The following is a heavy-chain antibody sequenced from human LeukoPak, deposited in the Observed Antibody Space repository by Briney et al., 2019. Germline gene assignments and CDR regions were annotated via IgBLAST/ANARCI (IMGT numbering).Heavy chain of an antibody. CDR3: ARETWIGYYFDY. CDR1: GGFISSYY. CDR2: ISYSGST. J-gene: IGHJ4*02. Sequence: PSETLSLTCTVSGGFISSYYWSWIRQPPGKGLEWIGYISYSGSTKYNPSLKSRASISVDTSKNQFSLKLSSVTAADTAVYYCARETWIGYYFDYWGQGTLVTVSS. V-gene: IGHV4-59*01. D-gene: IGHD5-12*01.